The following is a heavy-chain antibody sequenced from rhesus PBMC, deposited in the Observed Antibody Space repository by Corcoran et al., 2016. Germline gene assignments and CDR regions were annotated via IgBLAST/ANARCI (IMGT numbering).Heavy chain of an antibody. Sequence: QVKLQQWGEGLVKPSETQSLTCAVSGGSISGYYWSSIRQPPGKGLEWIGYIYGKSGSTNSNPSLTTRVTISKDTSKNQFSLKLTSATAADTATYYCARSGGKHWWFDLWGPGTPITISS. J-gene: IGHJ2*01. CDR2: IYGKSGST. CDR3: ARSGGKHWWFDL. V-gene: IGHV4-73*01. D-gene: IGHD2-39*02. CDR1: GGSISGYY.